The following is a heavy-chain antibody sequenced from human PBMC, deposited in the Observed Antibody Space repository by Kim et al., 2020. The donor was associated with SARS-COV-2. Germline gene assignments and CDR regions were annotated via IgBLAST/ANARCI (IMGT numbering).Heavy chain of an antibody. D-gene: IGHD3-9*01. V-gene: IGHV4-34*01. J-gene: IGHJ4*02. CDR3: ARVGYDILTGYFDY. Sequence: TPSRKSRVTISVDTSKNQFSLKLSSVTAADTAVYYCARVGYDILTGYFDYWGQGTLVTVSS.